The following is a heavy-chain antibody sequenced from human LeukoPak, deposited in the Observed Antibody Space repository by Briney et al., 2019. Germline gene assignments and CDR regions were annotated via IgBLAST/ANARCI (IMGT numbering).Heavy chain of an antibody. V-gene: IGHV3-23*01. Sequence: GGSLRLSCAASGFTFSSYAMSWVRQAPGKGLEWVSAISGSGGSTYYADSVKGRFTISRDNSKNTLYLQMNSLRAEDTAVYYCAKAGTYSSGWYYYYGMDVWGQGTTVTVSS. CDR3: AKAGTYSSGWYYYYGMDV. D-gene: IGHD6-19*01. J-gene: IGHJ6*02. CDR1: GFTFSSYA. CDR2: ISGSGGST.